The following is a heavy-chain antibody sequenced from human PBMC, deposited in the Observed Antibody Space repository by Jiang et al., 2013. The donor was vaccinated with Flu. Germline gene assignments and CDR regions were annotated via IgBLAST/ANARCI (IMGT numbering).Heavy chain of an antibody. V-gene: IGHV3-11*04. CDR2: IMNSGDSK. J-gene: IGHJ4*02. CDR3: GRWDGGPATAD. Sequence: VQLVESGGDLVKPGGSLRLSCAASGFTFSDTIMIWIRQAPGKGLEWISHIMNSGDSKYYADSVKGRFTISRDNAKNSLYLQMNSLRAEDTAVYYCGRWDGGPATADWGQGTLVTVS. CDR1: GFTFSDTI. D-gene: IGHD5-24*01.